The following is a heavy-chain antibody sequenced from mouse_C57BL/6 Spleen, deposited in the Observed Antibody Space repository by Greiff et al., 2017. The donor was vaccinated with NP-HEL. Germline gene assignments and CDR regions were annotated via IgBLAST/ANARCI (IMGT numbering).Heavy chain of an antibody. CDR2: ISSGSSTI. CDR3: ARSNRGYFDY. V-gene: IGHV5-17*01. CDR1: GFTFSDYG. J-gene: IGHJ2*01. D-gene: IGHD3-1*01. Sequence: EVKLVESGGGLVKPGGSLKLSCAASGFTFSDYGMHWVRQAPEKGLEWVAYISSGSSTIYYADTVKGRFTISRDNAKNTLFLQMTSLRSEDTAMYYCARSNRGYFDYWGQGTTLTVSS.